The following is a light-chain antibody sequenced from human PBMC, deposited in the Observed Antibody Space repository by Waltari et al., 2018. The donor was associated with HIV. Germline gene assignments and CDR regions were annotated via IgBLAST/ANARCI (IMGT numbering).Light chain of an antibody. V-gene: IGKV1-39*01. Sequence: IQVTQSPSSLSASVGDKIIIACRTSQNIDRNLNWYQQKPGSAPKLLVYGASHLLSGVPARFSGSGSGTDFALTIRGLQAEDFATYFCQQSYNTPPTFGPGTSMDVK. CDR2: GAS. CDR1: QNIDRN. CDR3: QQSYNTPPT. J-gene: IGKJ3*01.